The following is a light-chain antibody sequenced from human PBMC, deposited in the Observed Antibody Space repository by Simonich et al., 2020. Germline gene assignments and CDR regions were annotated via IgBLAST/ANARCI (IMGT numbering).Light chain of an antibody. J-gene: IGKJ3*01. CDR2: AAS. Sequence: DIQLTQSPSFLSASVGDRVPITCRAIQGIISYLAWYQQKPGKAPKLLIYAASTLQSGVPSRFSGSGSGTEFTLTISSLQPEDFATYYCQQLNSYPFFGPGTKVDIK. CDR3: QQLNSYPF. V-gene: IGKV1-9*01. CDR1: QGIISY.